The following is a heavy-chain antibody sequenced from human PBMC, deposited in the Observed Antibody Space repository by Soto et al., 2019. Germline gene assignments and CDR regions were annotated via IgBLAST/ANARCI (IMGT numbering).Heavy chain of an antibody. J-gene: IGHJ5*02. D-gene: IGHD3-10*01. Sequence: SSETLSLTCTVSGGSISSGGYYWSWIRQHPGKGLEWIGYIYYSGSTYYNPSLKSRVTISVDTSKNQFSLKLSSVTAADTAVCYCARARGFGELLFFWFDPWGQGTLVTVSS. V-gene: IGHV4-31*03. CDR2: IYYSGST. CDR1: GGSISSGGYY. CDR3: ARARGFGELLFFWFDP.